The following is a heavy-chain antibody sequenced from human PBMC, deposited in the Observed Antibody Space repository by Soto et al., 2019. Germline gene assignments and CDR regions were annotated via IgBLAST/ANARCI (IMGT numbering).Heavy chain of an antibody. D-gene: IGHD2-15*01. CDR1: GGSVSSGSYY. J-gene: IGHJ5*02. Sequence: SETLSLTCTVSGGSVSSGSYYWSWIRQPPGKGLEWIGYIYYSGSTNYNPSLKSRVTISVDTSKNQFSLKLSSVTAADTAVYYCARGGVRYCSGGSCYYHWFDPWGQRTLVTVSS. CDR2: IYYSGST. CDR3: ARGGVRYCSGGSCYYHWFDP. V-gene: IGHV4-61*01.